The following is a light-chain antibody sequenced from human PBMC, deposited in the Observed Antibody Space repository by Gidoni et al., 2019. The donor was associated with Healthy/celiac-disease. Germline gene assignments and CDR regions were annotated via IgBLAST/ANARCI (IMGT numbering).Light chain of an antibody. CDR1: QSVSSN. V-gene: IGKV3-15*01. CDR3: QQYNNWPPVT. CDR2: GAY. J-gene: IGKJ4*01. Sequence: EIVMTQSPATLSVSPGERATLSCSASQSVSSNLAWYQQKPGQAPRLLIYGAYTRANGIPARFSGSGSGTEFTLTISSLQSEDFAVYYCQQYNNWPPVTFGGGTKVEIK.